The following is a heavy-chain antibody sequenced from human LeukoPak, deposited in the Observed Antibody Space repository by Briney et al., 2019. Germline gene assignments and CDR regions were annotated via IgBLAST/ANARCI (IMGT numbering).Heavy chain of an antibody. Sequence: GGSLRLSCAASGFTFDDYAMHWVRQAPGKGLEWVSGISWNSGSIGYADSVRGRFTISRDNAKNSLYPQMNSLRAEDTALYYCAKGISGSSGWPYYFDYWGQGTLVTVSS. D-gene: IGHD6-19*01. CDR1: GFTFDDYA. CDR3: AKGISGSSGWPYYFDY. V-gene: IGHV3-9*01. CDR2: ISWNSGSI. J-gene: IGHJ4*02.